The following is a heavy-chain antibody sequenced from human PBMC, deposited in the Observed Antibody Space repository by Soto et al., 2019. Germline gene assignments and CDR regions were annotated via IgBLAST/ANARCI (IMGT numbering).Heavy chain of an antibody. J-gene: IGHJ1*01. CDR2: ISSDDNT. V-gene: IGHV3-66*01. CDR3: ARDILGGSYDFSH. Sequence: WVRQAPGKGLEWLSTISSDDNTYYADSVKGRFTISRDSPKNTLYLQMNSLRAEDTAVYHCARDILGGSYDFSHGGQGALVTVSS. D-gene: IGHD3-3*01.